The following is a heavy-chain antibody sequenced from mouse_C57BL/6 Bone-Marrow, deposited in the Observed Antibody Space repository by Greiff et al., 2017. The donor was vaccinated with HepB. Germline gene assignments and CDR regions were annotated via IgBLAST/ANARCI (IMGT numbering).Heavy chain of an antibody. CDR1: GFTFSDAW. D-gene: IGHD2-12*01. Sequence: EVNVVESGGGLVQPGGSMKLSCAASGFTFSDAWMDWVRQSPEKGLEWVAEIRNKANNHATYYAESVKGRFTISRDDSKSSVYLQMNSLRAEDTGIYYCTRLYQILYYFDYWGQGTTLTVSS. CDR3: TRLYQILYYFDY. J-gene: IGHJ2*01. CDR2: IRNKANNHAT. V-gene: IGHV6-6*01.